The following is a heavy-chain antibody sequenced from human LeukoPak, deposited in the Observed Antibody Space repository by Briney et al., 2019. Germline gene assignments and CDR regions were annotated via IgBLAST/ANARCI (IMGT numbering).Heavy chain of an antibody. D-gene: IGHD6-13*01. J-gene: IGHJ6*02. Sequence: SETLSLTCTVSGGSISSSSHYWGWIRQPPGKGLEWIGSIYYSGSTYYNPSLKSRVTISVDTSKNQFSLKLSSVTAADTAVYYCARDRSRVYGMDVWGQGTTVTVSS. CDR2: IYYSGST. CDR1: GGSISSSSHY. V-gene: IGHV4-39*07. CDR3: ARDRSRVYGMDV.